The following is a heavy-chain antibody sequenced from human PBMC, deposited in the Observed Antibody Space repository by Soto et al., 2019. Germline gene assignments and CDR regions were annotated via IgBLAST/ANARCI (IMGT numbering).Heavy chain of an antibody. CDR1: GYSFTSYW. V-gene: IGHV5-51*03. J-gene: IGHJ6*02. CDR3: ARPQSSSRNYYGMDV. CDR2: IYPGDSDT. D-gene: IGHD6-13*01. Sequence: EVQLVQSGAEVKKPGESLKISCKGSGYSFTSYWIGWLRQMPGQGLEWMGIIYPGDSDTRYSPSFKGKVTISADKSISTAYLQWSSLKASDTAMYYCARPQSSSRNYYGMDVWGQGTTVTVSS.